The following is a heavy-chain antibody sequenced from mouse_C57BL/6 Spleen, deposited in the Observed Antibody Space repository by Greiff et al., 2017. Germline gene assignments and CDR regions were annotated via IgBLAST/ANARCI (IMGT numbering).Heavy chain of an antibody. V-gene: IGHV5-6*01. Sequence: EVNVVESGGDLVKPGGSLKLSCAASGFTFSSYGMSWVRQTPDKRLEWVATISSGGGYTYYPDSVKGRFTLSRDKAKNTLYLQMSSLKSEDTAMYYGARQPSLDLDNWGQGTALTVSS. CDR3: ARQPSLDLDN. J-gene: IGHJ2*01. D-gene: IGHD6-1*01. CDR1: GFTFSSYG. CDR2: ISSGGGYT.